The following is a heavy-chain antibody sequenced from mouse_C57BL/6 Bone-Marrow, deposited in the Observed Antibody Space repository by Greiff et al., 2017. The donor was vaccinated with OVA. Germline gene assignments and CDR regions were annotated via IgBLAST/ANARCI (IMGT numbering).Heavy chain of an antibody. J-gene: IGHJ3*01. V-gene: IGHV5-15*01. D-gene: IGHD1-1*01. CDR3: ASFITTVGPYAY. CDR2: ISNLAYSL. Sequence: EVKVVESGGGLVQPGGSLKLSCAASGFTFSDYGMAWVRQAPRKGPEWVAFISNLAYSLYYADTVTGRFTISRENAKNTLYLEMSSMRSEDTAMYYCASFITTVGPYAYWGQGTLVTVSA. CDR1: GFTFSDYG.